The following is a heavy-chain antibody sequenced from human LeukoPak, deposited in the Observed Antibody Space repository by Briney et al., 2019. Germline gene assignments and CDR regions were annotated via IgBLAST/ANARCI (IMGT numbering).Heavy chain of an antibody. D-gene: IGHD6-13*01. CDR3: ARGSWSAADTNIDY. CDR1: GFTLSTDW. J-gene: IGHJ4*02. CDR2: INSDGSRT. V-gene: IGHV3-74*01. Sequence: GGSLRRSCAASGFTLSTDWMHWVRHGPGKGLVWVSCINSDGSRTTYADSVKGRFTISRDNAKNTLYLQMNTLRVEDTAVYYCARGSWSAADTNIDYWGQGTLVTVSS.